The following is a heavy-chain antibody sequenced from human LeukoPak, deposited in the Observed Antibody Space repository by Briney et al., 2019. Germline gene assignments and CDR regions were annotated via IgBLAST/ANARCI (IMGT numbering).Heavy chain of an antibody. V-gene: IGHV4-59*01. J-gene: IGHJ3*02. CDR1: DGSISSYY. Sequence: MSSETLSLTCTVSDGSISSYYWTWIRQPPGQRLEWIGYIHSTGSSDYNPSLKSRVTMSLDTSKDQFSLRLSSVTAADTAIYYCTKVMSGGAFDIWGQGTMVTVSS. CDR3: TKVMSGGAFDI. CDR2: IHSTGSS. D-gene: IGHD3-10*02.